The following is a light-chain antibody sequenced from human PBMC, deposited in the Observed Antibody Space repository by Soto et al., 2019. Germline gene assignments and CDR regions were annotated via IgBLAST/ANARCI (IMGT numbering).Light chain of an antibody. CDR2: DVN. J-gene: IGLJ2*01. Sequence: QSVLTQPASVSGSPGQSITISCTGTSRDIGAYNFVSWYQQHPGKAPKLMLYDVNIRPSGGSNRFSGSKSGNTASLTISGLQAEDEADYYCTSWTTSTTMIFGGGTKVTAL. CDR3: TSWTTSTTMI. V-gene: IGLV2-14*03. CDR1: SRDIGAYNF.